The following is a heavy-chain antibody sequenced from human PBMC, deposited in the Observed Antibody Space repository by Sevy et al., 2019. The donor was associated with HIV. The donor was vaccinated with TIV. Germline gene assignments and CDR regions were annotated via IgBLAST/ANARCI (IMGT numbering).Heavy chain of an antibody. J-gene: IGHJ5*02. CDR2: IKEDGTVK. CDR1: GFTLRNYW. V-gene: IGHV3-7*03. D-gene: IGHD2-15*01. Sequence: GGSLRLSCVVSGFTLRNYWMTWVRQAPGKGPEWVASIKEDGTVKYYMDAVKGRFTISRDNPMSSVFLQMNSLGVEDTAIYYCARRRGWDAWGRGILVTVSS. CDR3: ARRRGWDA.